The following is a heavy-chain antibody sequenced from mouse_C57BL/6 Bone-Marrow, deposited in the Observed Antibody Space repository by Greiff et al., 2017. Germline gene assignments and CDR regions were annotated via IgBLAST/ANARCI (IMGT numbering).Heavy chain of an antibody. V-gene: IGHV1-69*01. CDR1: GYTFTSYW. D-gene: IGHD3-3*01. CDR2: IDPSDSYT. CDR3: ARSRDVGFAY. J-gene: IGHJ3*01. Sequence: QVQLQQSGAELVMPGASVKLSCKASGYTFTSYWMHWVKQRPGQGLEWIGEIDPSDSYTNYNQKFKGKSTLTVDKSSSTAYMQLSSLTSEDSAVYYCARSRDVGFAYWGQGTLVTVSA.